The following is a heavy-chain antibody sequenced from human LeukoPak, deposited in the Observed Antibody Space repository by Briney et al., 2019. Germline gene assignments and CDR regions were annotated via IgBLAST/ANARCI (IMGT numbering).Heavy chain of an antibody. CDR2: IGDST. V-gene: IGHV3-23*01. D-gene: IGHD3-16*01. Sequence: GGSLRLSCAASGFTFSSYGMHWVRQAPGKGLEWVSTIGDSTYYAPSVKGRFTISRDNSKNTLYLQMNSLRAEDTAVSYCAKVWEDAFDIWGQGTMVTVSS. CDR3: AKVWEDAFDI. J-gene: IGHJ3*02. CDR1: GFTFSSYG.